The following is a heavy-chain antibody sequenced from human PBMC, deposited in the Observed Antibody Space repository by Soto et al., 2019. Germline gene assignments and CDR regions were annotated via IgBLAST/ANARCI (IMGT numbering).Heavy chain of an antibody. V-gene: IGHV4-39*01. D-gene: IGHD4-17*01. Sequence: KPSEPLSLTCNVSCASISSRNYYWGWIRQSPGKGLEWFGSIFYSGSTYYNPSLKSRITISILTSQNQFSLRRTSVTAADTAVYYGVRNPRIKVHRQRDYDFDKWGTGNLVTV. CDR3: VRNPRIKVHRQRDYDFDK. CDR1: CASISSRNYY. CDR2: IFYSGST. J-gene: IGHJ4*02.